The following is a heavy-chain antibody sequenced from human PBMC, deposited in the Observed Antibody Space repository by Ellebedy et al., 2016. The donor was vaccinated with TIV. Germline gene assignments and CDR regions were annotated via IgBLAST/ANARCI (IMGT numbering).Heavy chain of an antibody. CDR3: VLIRVYGNGFES. Sequence: PGGSLRLSCAASGFTFSSYWMNWVRQAPGKGLEWVGNIKKDGSEKNYVDSVKGRFTVSRDNAKNSLYLLMNSLRVEDTAVYYCVLIRVYGNGFESWGQGTLVTVSS. CDR1: GFTFSSYW. CDR2: IKKDGSEK. J-gene: IGHJ5*01. V-gene: IGHV3-7*01. D-gene: IGHD5/OR15-5a*01.